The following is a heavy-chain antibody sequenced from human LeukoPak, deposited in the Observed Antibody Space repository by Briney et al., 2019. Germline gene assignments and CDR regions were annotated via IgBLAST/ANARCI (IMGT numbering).Heavy chain of an antibody. CDR1: GFTFSSYE. V-gene: IGHV3-48*03. CDR3: ARGTGYCLDP. CDR2: ISTSGSTI. J-gene: IGHJ5*02. D-gene: IGHD2-2*03. Sequence: GGSLRLSCAASGFTFSSYEMNWVRQAPGKGLGWVSYISTSGSTIYYADSVKGRFTISRDNAKNSPFLQMNSLRAEDTAVYYCARGTGYCLDPWGQGTLVTVSS.